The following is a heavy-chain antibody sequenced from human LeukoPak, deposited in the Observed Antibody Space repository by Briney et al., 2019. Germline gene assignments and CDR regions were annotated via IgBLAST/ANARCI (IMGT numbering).Heavy chain of an antibody. CDR1: GFTFSDYW. J-gene: IGHJ4*02. V-gene: IGHV3-74*01. CDR3: TRSFGGSGDY. D-gene: IGHD4-23*01. Sequence: GGSLRLSCAVSGFTFSDYWMHWVRQASGKGLVWISRINTDGSVTDYADSVKGRFTISRDNAKNTVYLQMNSLITEETGVYYCTRSFGGSGDYWGKGTLATVSS. CDR2: INTDGSVT.